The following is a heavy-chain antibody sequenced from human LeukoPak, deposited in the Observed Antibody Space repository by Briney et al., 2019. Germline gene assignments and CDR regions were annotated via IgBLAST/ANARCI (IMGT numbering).Heavy chain of an antibody. CDR3: ARDERSYYYDSSGQFDS. CDR1: GDTFSSYG. CDR2: IIPIFGTP. Sequence: SVKVSCKASGDTFSSYGISWVRQAPGQGLEWMGGIIPIFGTPNYAQKFQDRVTISADESTSTTYMELSSLRFEDTAVYYCARDERSYYYDSSGQFDSWGQGTLVTVSS. J-gene: IGHJ4*02. D-gene: IGHD3-22*01. V-gene: IGHV1-69*13.